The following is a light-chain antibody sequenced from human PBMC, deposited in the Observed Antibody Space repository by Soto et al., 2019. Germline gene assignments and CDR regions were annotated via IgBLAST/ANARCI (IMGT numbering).Light chain of an antibody. Sequence: DIVMTQSPDSLAVSLGERATISCKSSRSLLHGSNNENFLAWYQQRPGQPPKLLFYWASTRQSGVPERFSGSGSETDFTLTISSLRAEDVAVYYCQQYFGIPLTFGGGTKVEIK. CDR2: WAS. J-gene: IGKJ4*01. CDR3: QQYFGIPLT. CDR1: RSLLHGSNNENF. V-gene: IGKV4-1*01.